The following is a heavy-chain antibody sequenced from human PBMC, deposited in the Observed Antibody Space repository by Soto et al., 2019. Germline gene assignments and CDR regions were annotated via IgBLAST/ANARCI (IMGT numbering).Heavy chain of an antibody. CDR1: GGSFSGYY. D-gene: IGHD3-3*01. CDR2: INHSGST. J-gene: IGHJ4*02. CDR3: ARGGGLRFLEWLPTAPNFDY. Sequence: SETLSLTCAVYGGSFSGYYWSWIRQPPGKGLEWIGEINHSGSTNYNPSLKSRVTISVDTSKNQFSLKLSSVIAADTAVYYCARGGGLRFLEWLPTAPNFDYWGQGTLVTVSS. V-gene: IGHV4-34*01.